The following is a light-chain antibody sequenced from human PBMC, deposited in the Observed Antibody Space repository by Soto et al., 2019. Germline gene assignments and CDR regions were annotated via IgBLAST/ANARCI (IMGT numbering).Light chain of an antibody. CDR2: EVT. Sequence: QSALTQPPSASGSPGQSVTISCTGTSRDVGGYNQVSWYQQHPGKAPKRMIHEVTKRPSGVPDRFSGSKSGNTASLTVSGLQAEDEADYYCSSHAGDEVTFGGGTKLTVL. CDR3: SSHAGDEVT. CDR1: SRDVGGYNQ. J-gene: IGLJ3*02. V-gene: IGLV2-8*01.